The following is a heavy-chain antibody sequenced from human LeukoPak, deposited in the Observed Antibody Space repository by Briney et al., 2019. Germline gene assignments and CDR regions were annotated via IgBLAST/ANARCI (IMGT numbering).Heavy chain of an antibody. V-gene: IGHV4-34*01. Sequence: PSETLSLTCAVYGGSFSGYYWSWIRQPPGKGLEWIGEINHGGSTNCNPSLKSRVTISVDTSKNQFSLKLSSVTAADTAVYYCARSSGWYPFDYWGQGTLVTVSS. CDR2: INHGGST. CDR3: ARSSGWYPFDY. D-gene: IGHD6-19*01. CDR1: GGSFSGYY. J-gene: IGHJ4*02.